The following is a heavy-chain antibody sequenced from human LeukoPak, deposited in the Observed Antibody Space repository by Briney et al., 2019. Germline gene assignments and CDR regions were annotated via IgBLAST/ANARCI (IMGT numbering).Heavy chain of an antibody. D-gene: IGHD2-15*01. CDR3: ARVGFCSGGLCPYYFDY. J-gene: IGHJ4*02. V-gene: IGHV1-2*02. Sequence: ASVKVSCKASGYTFTGFHMHWVRQAPGQGLEWMGWINPKSRRTNYAQKFQGRVTMTRDTSISTAYMELSRLRSDDTAVYYCARVGFCSGGLCPYYFDYWGQGTLVTVSS. CDR2: INPKSRRT. CDR1: GYTFTGFH.